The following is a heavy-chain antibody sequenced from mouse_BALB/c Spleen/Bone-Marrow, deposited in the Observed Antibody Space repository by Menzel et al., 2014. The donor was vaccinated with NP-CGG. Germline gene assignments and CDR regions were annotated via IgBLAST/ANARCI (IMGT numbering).Heavy chain of an antibody. CDR1: GYSITSDSA. CDR3: ARRGYYGTFLFAY. D-gene: IGHD2-1*01. V-gene: IGHV3-2*02. CDR2: ISYSGST. Sequence: VQLQQSGPGLVKPSQSLSLTCTVTGYSITSDSAWNWIRQLPGNKQEWMAYISYSGSTTYNPSLKSRISITRDTSKNQFFLQLNSVTTEDTATYYCARRGYYGTFLFAYWGQGTLVTVSA. J-gene: IGHJ3*01.